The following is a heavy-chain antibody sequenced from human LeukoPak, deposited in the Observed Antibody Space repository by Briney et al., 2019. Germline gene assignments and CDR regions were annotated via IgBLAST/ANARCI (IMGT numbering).Heavy chain of an antibody. D-gene: IGHD2-15*01. Sequence: GGSLRLSCAASGFTVSSNYMSWVRQAPGKGLEWVSVIYSGGSTYYADSVKGRFTISRDNSKNTLYLQMNSLKTEDTAVYYCTRDNVVAAVLGYYYYYYMDVWGKGTTVTISS. J-gene: IGHJ6*03. CDR2: IYSGGST. CDR1: GFTVSSNY. V-gene: IGHV3-53*01. CDR3: TRDNVVAAVLGYYYYYYMDV.